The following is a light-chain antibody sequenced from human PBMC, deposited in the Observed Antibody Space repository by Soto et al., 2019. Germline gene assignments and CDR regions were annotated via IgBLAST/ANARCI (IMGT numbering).Light chain of an antibody. V-gene: IGKV3-20*01. CDR3: QQYGVSPSIT. CDR1: QIVSSTY. Sequence: EIVLTQSPGTLSLSPGERATLSCRASQIVSSTYLAWFQQKPGQAPRLLIYGASTRATGIPDRFSGSGSGTDFSLTISGLEPEDFALCYCQQYGVSPSITFGGGTKVEV. J-gene: IGKJ4*01. CDR2: GAS.